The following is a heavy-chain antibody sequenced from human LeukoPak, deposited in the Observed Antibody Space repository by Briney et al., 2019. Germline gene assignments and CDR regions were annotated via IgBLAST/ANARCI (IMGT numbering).Heavy chain of an antibody. CDR2: IYSGDST. V-gene: IGHV3-66*02. CDR3: ARDLWDATGY. Sequence: GGSLRHSCAASGFSSNYMSWVRQAPGKGLEWVSVIYSGDSTYYADSVKGRFTISRDISKNTLYLQMNSLRPEDTAVYHCARDLWDATGYWGQGTLVTVSS. CDR1: GFSSNY. J-gene: IGHJ4*02. D-gene: IGHD3-3*01.